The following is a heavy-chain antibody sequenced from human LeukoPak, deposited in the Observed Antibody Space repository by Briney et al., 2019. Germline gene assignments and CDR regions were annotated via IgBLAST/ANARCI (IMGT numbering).Heavy chain of an antibody. Sequence: GGSLRLSCVASGFTFSDYYMSWIRQAPGKGLEWVSYISSSGSTIYYADSVKGRFTISRDNAKNSLYLQMNSLRAEDTAVYYCARDGGSYYYYYYMDVWGKGTTVTVSS. CDR1: GFTFSDYY. CDR2: ISSSGSTI. CDR3: ARDGGSYYYYYYMDV. J-gene: IGHJ6*03. D-gene: IGHD1-26*01. V-gene: IGHV3-11*04.